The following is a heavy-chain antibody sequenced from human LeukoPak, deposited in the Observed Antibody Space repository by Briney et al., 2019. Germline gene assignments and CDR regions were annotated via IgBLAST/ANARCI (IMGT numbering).Heavy chain of an antibody. D-gene: IGHD3-22*01. CDR3: AKDLEVGVVVITSSGY. Sequence: ASVKVSCKASGYTFTGYYMHWVRQAPGQGLEWMGWINPNSGGTNYAQKFQGWVTMTRDTSISTAYMELSRLRSDDTAVYYCAKDLEVGVVVITSSGYWGQGTLVTVSS. CDR2: INPNSGGT. J-gene: IGHJ4*02. CDR1: GYTFTGYY. V-gene: IGHV1-2*04.